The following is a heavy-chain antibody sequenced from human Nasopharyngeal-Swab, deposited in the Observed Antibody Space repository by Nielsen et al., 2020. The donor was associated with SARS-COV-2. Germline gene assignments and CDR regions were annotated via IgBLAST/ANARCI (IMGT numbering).Heavy chain of an antibody. CDR1: GYTFTSYA. Sequence: SVKVSCKASGYTFTSYAISWVRQAPGQGLEWMGGIIPIFGTANYAQKFQGRVTITADKSTSTAYMELSSLRSEDTAVYYCASSREWLRFDYYYYYMDVWGKGTTVTVSS. CDR3: ASSREWLRFDYYYYYMDV. J-gene: IGHJ6*03. V-gene: IGHV1-69*06. CDR2: IIPIFGTA. D-gene: IGHD5-12*01.